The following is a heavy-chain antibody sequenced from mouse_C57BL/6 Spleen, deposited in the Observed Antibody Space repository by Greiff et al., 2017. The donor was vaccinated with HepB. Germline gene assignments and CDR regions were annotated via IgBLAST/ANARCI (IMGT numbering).Heavy chain of an antibody. CDR1: GYTFTSYW. Sequence: VQLQQSGAELVKPGASVKLSCKASGYTFTSYWMHWVKQRPGQGLEWIGMIHPNSGSTNYNEKFKSKATLTVDKSSSTAYMQLSSLTSEDSAVYYCAREGSTTVVRGWYFDVWGTGTTVTVSS. D-gene: IGHD1-1*01. J-gene: IGHJ1*03. V-gene: IGHV1-64*01. CDR3: AREGSTTVVRGWYFDV. CDR2: IHPNSGST.